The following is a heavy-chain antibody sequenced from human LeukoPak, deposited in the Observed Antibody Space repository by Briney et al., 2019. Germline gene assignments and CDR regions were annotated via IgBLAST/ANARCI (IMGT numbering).Heavy chain of an antibody. J-gene: IGHJ6*03. CDR3: ARAESGSYYVSNYYYYMDV. D-gene: IGHD1-26*01. Sequence: AAVKVSCKASGGTFSNYAISWVRQAPVQGLEWMGGIIPIFGTANYAQKFQGRVTITADKSTSTAYMELSSLRSEDTAVYYCARAESGSYYVSNYYYYMDVWGKGTTVTVSS. CDR1: GGTFSNYA. V-gene: IGHV1-69*06. CDR2: IIPIFGTA.